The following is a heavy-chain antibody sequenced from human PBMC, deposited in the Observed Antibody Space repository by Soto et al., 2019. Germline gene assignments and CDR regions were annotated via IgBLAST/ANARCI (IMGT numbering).Heavy chain of an antibody. CDR1: GYTFTSYG. CDR3: ARDLNPDIVVVVAAI. Sequence: ASVKVSCKASGYTFTSYGISWVRQAPGQGLEWMGWISAYNGNTNYAQKLQGRVTMTTDTSTSTAYMELRSLRSDDTAVYYCARDLNPDIVVVVAAIWGQGTLVTVSS. CDR2: ISAYNGNT. J-gene: IGHJ4*02. V-gene: IGHV1-18*01. D-gene: IGHD2-15*01.